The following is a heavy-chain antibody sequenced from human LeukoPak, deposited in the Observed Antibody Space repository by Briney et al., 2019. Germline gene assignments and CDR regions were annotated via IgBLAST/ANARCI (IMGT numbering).Heavy chain of an antibody. CDR2: IHYTGTT. CDR1: GGSINSHY. V-gene: IGHV4-59*08. D-gene: IGHD3-16*01. J-gene: IGHJ4*02. Sequence: PSETLSLTCIVSGGSINSHYWSWIRQPPGKGLEWIGDIHYTGTTKYNPSVKSRVTISIDTSKNQFSLELSSVTATDTAVYYCARHPIFGGSNVYAFDYWGQGTLVTVSS. CDR3: ARHPIFGGSNVYAFDY.